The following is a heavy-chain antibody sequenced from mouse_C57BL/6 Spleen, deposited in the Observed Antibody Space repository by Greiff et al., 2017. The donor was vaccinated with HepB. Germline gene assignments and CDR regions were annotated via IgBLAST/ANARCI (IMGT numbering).Heavy chain of an antibody. V-gene: IGHV1-53*01. J-gene: IGHJ1*03. CDR1: GYTFTSYW. CDR3: ARSPAYYSNNWYFDV. Sequence: VKLQQPGTELVKPGASVKLSCKASGYTFTSYWMHWVKQRPGQGLEWIGNINPSNGGTNYNEKFKSKATLTVDKSSSTAYMQLSSLTSEDSAVYYCARSPAYYSNNWYFDVWGTGTTVTVSS. CDR2: INPSNGGT. D-gene: IGHD2-5*01.